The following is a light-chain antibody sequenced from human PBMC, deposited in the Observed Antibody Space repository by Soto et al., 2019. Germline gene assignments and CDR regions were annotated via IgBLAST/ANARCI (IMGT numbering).Light chain of an antibody. CDR3: ISYANGQSYV. J-gene: IGLJ1*01. CDR1: SSDIGSYDH. V-gene: IGLV2-14*01. CDR2: AVS. Sequence: QSALTQPASVSGSPGQSITISCSGTSSDIGSYDHVAWYQQFPGKSPKLMIYAVSDRPSGVSDRFSGSKSGITASLTISGLQTEDEAYYYCISYANGQSYVFGTGTKLTVL.